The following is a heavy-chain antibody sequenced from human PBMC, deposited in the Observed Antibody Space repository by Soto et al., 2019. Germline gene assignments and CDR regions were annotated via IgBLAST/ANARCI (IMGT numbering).Heavy chain of an antibody. D-gene: IGHD6-13*01. Sequence: LRLSCAVSGITFSSFWMHWVRQVPGKGLVWISRINTDGSSTTYADSVKGRFTISRDNAKNSLYPQMNSLRVEDTALYYCVRPYYSSSWFPFDRWGQGTLVTVSS. CDR3: VRPYYSSSWFPFDR. CDR1: GITFSSFW. J-gene: IGHJ4*02. CDR2: INTDGSST. V-gene: IGHV3-74*01.